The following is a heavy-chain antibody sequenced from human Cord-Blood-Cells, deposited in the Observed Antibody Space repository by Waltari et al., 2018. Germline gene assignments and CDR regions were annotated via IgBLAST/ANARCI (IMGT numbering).Heavy chain of an antibody. CDR1: GGSISSSSYY. D-gene: IGHD3-3*01. Sequence: QLQLQESGPGLVTPSETLSLTCTVSGGSISSSSYYWGWIRQPPGKGLEWIGSIYYRVGPSYTASLNVRVTISVDTSKNQFSLKLSSVTAADTAVYYCARRFTYYDFWSGYPDAFDIWGQGTMVTVSS. V-gene: IGHV4-39*01. J-gene: IGHJ3*02. CDR2: IYYRVGP. CDR3: ARRFTYYDFWSGYPDAFDI.